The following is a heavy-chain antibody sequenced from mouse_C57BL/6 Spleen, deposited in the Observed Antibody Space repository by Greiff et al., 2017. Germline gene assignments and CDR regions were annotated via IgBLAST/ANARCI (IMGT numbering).Heavy chain of an antibody. V-gene: IGHV1-55*01. CDR3: AGSRGYHWYFEG. Sequence: QVQLQQPGAELVKPGASVKMSCKASGYTFTSYWITWVKQRPGQGLEWIGDIYPGSGSTNYNEKFKSKATLTVDTSSSTAYMQLSSLTSEDSAVYCCAGSRGYHWYFEGWGTGTTVTVAS. D-gene: IGHD3-1*01. CDR1: GYTFTSYW. J-gene: IGHJ1*03. CDR2: IYPGSGST.